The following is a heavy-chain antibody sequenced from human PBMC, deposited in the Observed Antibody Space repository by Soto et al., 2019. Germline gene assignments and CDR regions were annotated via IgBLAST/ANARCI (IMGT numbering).Heavy chain of an antibody. D-gene: IGHD1-26*01. CDR2: VYFTGST. Sequence: PSETLSLTCTVSGDSISRSSFYWGWIRQPPGKGLECIGIVYFTGSTNYNPSLKSRVTMSVDRSKNQFSLKLSSVTAADTAVYYCAREAQIVGATNWFDPWGQGTLVTVSS. CDR1: GDSISRSSFY. CDR3: AREAQIVGATNWFDP. V-gene: IGHV4-39*02. J-gene: IGHJ5*02.